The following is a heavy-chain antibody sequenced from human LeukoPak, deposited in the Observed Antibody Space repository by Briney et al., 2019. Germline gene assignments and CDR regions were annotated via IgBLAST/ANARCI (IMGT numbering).Heavy chain of an antibody. V-gene: IGHV3-33*01. CDR3: VREDTGYDIHFDY. D-gene: IGHD3-9*01. Sequence: GKSLRLSCAASGFTFSSYGMHWVRQAPGKGLELVALIWYDGSHKDYTDSVKGRFTISRDNSKNTLYLLMKSLRAEDTAVYYCVREDTGYDIHFDYWGQGTLVTVSS. CDR1: GFTFSSYG. CDR2: IWYDGSHK. J-gene: IGHJ4*02.